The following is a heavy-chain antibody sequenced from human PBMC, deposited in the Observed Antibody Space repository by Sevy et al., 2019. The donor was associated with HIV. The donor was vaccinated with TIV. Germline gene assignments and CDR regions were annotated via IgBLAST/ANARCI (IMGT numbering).Heavy chain of an antibody. J-gene: IGHJ4*02. D-gene: IGHD2-21*01. CDR1: GGSLGGYY. CDR2: VGHSGIT. Sequence: SETLSLTCAVYGGSLGGYYWSWIRQPPGKGLEWIAEVGHSGITNYSPSLKSRLVVSVETSKNQLSLSLKSVTAADTAGYYCARNADCGGGNCRAFYFANWGQGTLVTVSSGESSQPLSPFKSGRFCGAFYFDNWGQGTLVTVSS. V-gene: IGHV4-34*01. CDR3: ARNADCGGGNCRAFYFANWGQGTLVTVSSGESSQPLSPFKSGRFCGAFYFDN.